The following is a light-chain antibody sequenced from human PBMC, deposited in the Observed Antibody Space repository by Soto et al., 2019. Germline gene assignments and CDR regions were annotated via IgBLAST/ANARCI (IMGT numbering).Light chain of an antibody. J-gene: IGKJ5*01. V-gene: IGKV3-11*01. CDR3: QQLSNLPSGT. CDR1: QSVSSN. CDR2: GAS. Sequence: TQSKDTLSVSPGERATLSCSASQSVSSNLAWYQQKPGQAPRLLIYGASNRATGIPARFSGSGSGTDFTLTISSLEPEDFAVYYCQQLSNLPSGTFGQG.